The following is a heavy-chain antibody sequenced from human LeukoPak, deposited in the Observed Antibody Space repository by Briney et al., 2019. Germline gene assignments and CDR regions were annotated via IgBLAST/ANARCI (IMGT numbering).Heavy chain of an antibody. CDR3: ARDFFAFGGVIALLDY. V-gene: IGHV3-7*01. J-gene: IGHJ4*02. D-gene: IGHD3-16*02. CDR1: GFTFSSYW. CDR2: IKQDGSEK. Sequence: GGSLRLPCAASGFTFSSYWMSWVRQAPGKGLEWVANIKQDGSEKYYVDSVKGRFTISRDKAKNSLYLQMNSLRAEDTAVYYCARDFFAFGGVIALLDYWGQGTLVTVSS.